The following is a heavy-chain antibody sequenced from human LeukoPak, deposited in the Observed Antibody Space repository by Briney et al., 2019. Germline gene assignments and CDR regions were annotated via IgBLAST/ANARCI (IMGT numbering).Heavy chain of an antibody. CDR3: ARDGNSSSWSALDY. J-gene: IGHJ4*02. Sequence: SETLSHTCAVYGGSFSGYYWSWIRQPPGKGLEWIGEINHSGSTNYNPSLKSRVTISVDTSKNQFSLKLSSVTAADTAVYYCARDGNSSSWSALDYWGQGTLVTVSS. V-gene: IGHV4-34*01. D-gene: IGHD6-13*01. CDR1: GGSFSGYY. CDR2: INHSGST.